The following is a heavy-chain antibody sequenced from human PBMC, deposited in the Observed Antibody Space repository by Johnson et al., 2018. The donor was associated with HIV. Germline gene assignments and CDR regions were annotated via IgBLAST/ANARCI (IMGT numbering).Heavy chain of an antibody. CDR2: IWYDGSNK. J-gene: IGHJ3*02. V-gene: IGHV3-33*06. D-gene: IGHD3-10*01. CDR1: GFTFSSYG. Sequence: QVQLVESGGGVVQPGRSLRLSCAASGFTFSSYGMHWVRQAPGKGLEWVAVIWYDGSNKYYADSVKGRFTISRDNSKNTLYLQMNSLRADDTAVYYCAKEGITMEVDIWGQGTTVTVSS. CDR3: AKEGITMEVDI.